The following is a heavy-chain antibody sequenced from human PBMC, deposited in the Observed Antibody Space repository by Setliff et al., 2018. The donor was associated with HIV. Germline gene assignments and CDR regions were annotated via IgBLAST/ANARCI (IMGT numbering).Heavy chain of an antibody. CDR1: GFTFSNYS. CDR2: ISYNSHYI. J-gene: IGHJ4*02. V-gene: IGHV3-21*01. Sequence: LSCAASGFTFSNYSMNWVRQAPGKGLEWVSSISYNSHYIYYADSVKGRFTISRDNAKNSLYLQMNSLRAEETAVYYCARDGGGLGVYWGQGTLVTVSS. CDR3: ARDGGGLGVY. D-gene: IGHD3-16*01.